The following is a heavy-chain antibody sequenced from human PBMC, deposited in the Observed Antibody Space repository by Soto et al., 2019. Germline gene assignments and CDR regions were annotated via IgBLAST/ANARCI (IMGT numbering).Heavy chain of an antibody. D-gene: IGHD4-4*01. CDR1: GGSISSSNW. Sequence: TLSLTCAVSGGSISSSNWWSWVRQPPGKGLEWIGEIYHSGSTNYNPSLKSRVTISVDKSKNQFSLKLSSVTAADTAVYYCARDEKTTVTTGDYYYYGMDVWGQGTTVTVSS. CDR2: IYHSGST. J-gene: IGHJ6*02. V-gene: IGHV4-4*02. CDR3: ARDEKTTVTTGDYYYYGMDV.